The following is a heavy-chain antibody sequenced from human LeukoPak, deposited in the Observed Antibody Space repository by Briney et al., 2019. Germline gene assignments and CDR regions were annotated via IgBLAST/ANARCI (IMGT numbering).Heavy chain of an antibody. CDR1: GGTFSSYA. D-gene: IGHD1-26*01. Sequence: GASVKVSCKASGGTFSSYAISWVRQAPGQGLEWMGRIIPILGIANYAQKFQGRVTITADKSTSTAYMELSSLRSEDTAVYYCATGRLNSGSYYRSAFDIWGQGTMVTVSS. V-gene: IGHV1-69*04. CDR2: IIPILGIA. CDR3: ATGRLNSGSYYRSAFDI. J-gene: IGHJ3*02.